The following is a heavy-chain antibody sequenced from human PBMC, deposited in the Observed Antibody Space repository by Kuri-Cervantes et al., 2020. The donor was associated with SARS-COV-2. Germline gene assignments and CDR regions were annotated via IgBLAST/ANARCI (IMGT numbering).Heavy chain of an antibody. J-gene: IGHJ4*02. CDR1: GFSVSGKF. CDR3: ARDWGAIFGVATQFDH. V-gene: IGHV3-53*01. CDR2: VYLDGRT. D-gene: IGHD3-3*01. Sequence: LSLTCAASGFSVSGKFISWLRQAPGKGLEWVSIVYLDGRTDYADSVKGRFTISRDNSKNTVYLQLNSLRVEDTAVYYCARDWGAIFGVATQFDHWGQGTLVTVSS.